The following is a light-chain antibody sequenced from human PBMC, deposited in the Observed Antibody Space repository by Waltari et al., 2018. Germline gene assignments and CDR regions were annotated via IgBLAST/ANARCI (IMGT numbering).Light chain of an antibody. CDR2: DVT. J-gene: IGLJ2*01. CDR1: SSDIGRYNL. V-gene: IGLV2-23*02. CDR3: SSYAGTSTSVL. Sequence: QSALTQPASVSGSPGQSLTISCSGTSSDIGRYNLVSWYQQHPGKAPKLLIYDVTERPSGVSDRFSGSKSGNAASLTISGLQAEDEADYYCSSYAGTSTSVLLGGGTKLTVL.